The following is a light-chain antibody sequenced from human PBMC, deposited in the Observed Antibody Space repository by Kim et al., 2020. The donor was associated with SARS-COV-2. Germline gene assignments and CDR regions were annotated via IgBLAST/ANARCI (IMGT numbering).Light chain of an antibody. V-gene: IGKV1-5*01. Sequence: GGDRVTITCRARQSMRSWLAWYRQKPGKATEVLIYDAYSLVCEVPSRFSGSGCGTEFTLTISSRQPDDFATYYCQQYNNHSPSWTFGQGTKVDIK. J-gene: IGKJ1*01. CDR3: QQYNNHSPSWT. CDR2: DAY. CDR1: QSMRSW.